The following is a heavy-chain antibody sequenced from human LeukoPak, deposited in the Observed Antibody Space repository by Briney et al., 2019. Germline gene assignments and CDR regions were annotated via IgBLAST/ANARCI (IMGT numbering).Heavy chain of an antibody. CDR1: GFTFSGST. V-gene: IGHV3-7*01. J-gene: IGHJ4*02. Sequence: PGGSLRLSCAASGFTFSGSTMNWVRQAPGKGLEWVANIKKDGSEKYYVDSVKGRFTISRDNAKTSLYLQMNSLRAEDTAVYYCARHLSGVTGYTYGRGIDYWGQGTLVTVSS. D-gene: IGHD5-18*01. CDR3: ARHLSGVTGYTYGRGIDY. CDR2: IKKDGSEK.